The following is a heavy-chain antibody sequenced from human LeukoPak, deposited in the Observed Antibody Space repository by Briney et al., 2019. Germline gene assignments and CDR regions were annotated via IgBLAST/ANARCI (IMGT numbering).Heavy chain of an antibody. CDR3: AKDGHSSGSSFDY. D-gene: IGHD6-19*01. CDR1: GFTFSSYA. CDR2: ISGSGGST. Sequence: GGSLRLSCAASGFTFSSYAMSWVRQAPGEGLEWVSGISGSGGSTYYADSVKGRFTISRDNSKSTLYPQMNSLRAEDTAVYYCAKDGHSSGSSFDYWGQGTLVTVSS. V-gene: IGHV3-23*01. J-gene: IGHJ4*02.